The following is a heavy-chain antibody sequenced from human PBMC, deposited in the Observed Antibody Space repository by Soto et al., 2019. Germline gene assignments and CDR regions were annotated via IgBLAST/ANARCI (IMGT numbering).Heavy chain of an antibody. V-gene: IGHV4-31*03. CDR3: ARVYSRYYFDS. Sequence: TQSLTGTVPDASITSGSSSWSWIRQHPGRGLEWIGYIYYSGSTYYNPSLKSRVTISVDTSKNQFSLNLNSVTAADTAVYFCARVYSRYYFDSWGQGTQVT. D-gene: IGHD4-4*01. J-gene: IGHJ4*02. CDR1: DASITSGSSS. CDR2: IYYSGST.